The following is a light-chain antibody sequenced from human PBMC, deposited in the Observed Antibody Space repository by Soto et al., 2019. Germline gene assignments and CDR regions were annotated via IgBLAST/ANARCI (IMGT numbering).Light chain of an antibody. CDR1: SSDVGGYNY. V-gene: IGLV2-14*03. CDR2: DVS. CDR3: SSYTSISTLGV. J-gene: IGLJ3*02. Sequence: QSALTQPASVSGSPGQSITISCTGTSSDVGGYNYVSWYQQHPGKAPKLIIYDVSNRPSGVSNRFSASKSGNTASLTISGLQAEDEADYYCSSYTSISTLGVFGGGTQLTVL.